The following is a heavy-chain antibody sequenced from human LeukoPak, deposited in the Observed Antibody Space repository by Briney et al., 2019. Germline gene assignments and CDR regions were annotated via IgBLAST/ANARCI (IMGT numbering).Heavy chain of an antibody. V-gene: IGHV3-15*01. CDR1: GFTFSNAW. Sequence: GGSLRLSCAASGFTFSNAWMSWVRQAPGKGLEWVGRIKSKTDGGTTDYAAPVKGRFTISRDDSKNTLYLQMNSLRTEDTAVYYCAKAWTTMVLDYWGQGALVTVSS. D-gene: IGHD3-10*01. CDR2: IKSKTDGGTT. J-gene: IGHJ4*02. CDR3: AKAWTTMVLDY.